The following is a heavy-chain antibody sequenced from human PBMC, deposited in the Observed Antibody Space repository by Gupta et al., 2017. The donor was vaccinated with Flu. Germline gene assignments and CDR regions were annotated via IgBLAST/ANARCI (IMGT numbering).Heavy chain of an antibody. CDR2: YHTGTT. D-gene: IGHD2-8*01. J-gene: IGHJ6*03. V-gene: IGHV4-39*02. CDR3: ARSNAASRFYYYYYLDV. Sequence: YHTGTTYYNPSRKRRVTMSLDSSRNHVSLNLRSVTAADTAVYYCARSNAASRFYYYYYLDVWGKGTTVTVSS.